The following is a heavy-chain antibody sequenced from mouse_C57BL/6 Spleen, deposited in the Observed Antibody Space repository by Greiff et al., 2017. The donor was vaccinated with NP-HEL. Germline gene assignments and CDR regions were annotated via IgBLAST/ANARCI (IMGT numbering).Heavy chain of an antibody. Sequence: VQLQQPGAELVKPGASVKMSCKASGYPFTSYWITWVKQRPGQGLEWIGDIYPGRGSTNYNEKFKSKATLTVDTSSSTAYMQLSSLTSEDSAFYYCARGDYYGSSYLNFDYWGQGTTLTVSS. D-gene: IGHD1-1*01. CDR3: ARGDYYGSSYLNFDY. CDR2: IYPGRGST. V-gene: IGHV1-55*01. J-gene: IGHJ2*01. CDR1: GYPFTSYW.